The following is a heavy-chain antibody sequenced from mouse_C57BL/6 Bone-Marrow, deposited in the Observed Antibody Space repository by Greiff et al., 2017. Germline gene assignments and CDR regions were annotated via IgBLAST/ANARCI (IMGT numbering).Heavy chain of an antibody. CDR1: YTFSRRVH. J-gene: IGHJ3*01. CDR3: SEDAAVYYCAWGEAPYYSNPLAY. V-gene: IGHV1-87*01. D-gene: IGHD2-5*01. Sequence: VQLQESGPELARPWASVKISCQAFYTFSRRVHFAIRDTNYWMQWVKQRPGQGLAWIGAFYPGNGDTSYNQKCKGKATLTADISTSTAYMQLSSLTSEDAAVYYCAWGEAPYYSNPLAYWGQGTLVTVSA. CDR2: GQGLAWIG.